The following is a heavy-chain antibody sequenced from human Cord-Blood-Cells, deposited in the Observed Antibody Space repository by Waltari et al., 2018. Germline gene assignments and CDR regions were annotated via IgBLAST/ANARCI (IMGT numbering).Heavy chain of an antibody. J-gene: IGHJ3*02. V-gene: IGHV1-2*02. CDR3: ASSYCSSTSCYGDAFDI. D-gene: IGHD2-2*01. CDR1: GYTFTGYY. Sequence: QVQLVQSGAEVKKPGASVKVSCKASGYTFTGYYMHWVRQAPGQGLEWMGWINPNRGGTNYAQKLQGRVTMTRDTSISTAYMELSRLRSDDTAVYYCASSYCSSTSCYGDAFDIWGQGTMVTISS. CDR2: INPNRGGT.